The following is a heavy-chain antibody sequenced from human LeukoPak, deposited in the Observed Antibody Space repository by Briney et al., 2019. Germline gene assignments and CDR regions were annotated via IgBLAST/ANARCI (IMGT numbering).Heavy chain of an antibody. V-gene: IGHV1-69*05. J-gene: IGHJ5*02. CDR1: GGTFSSYA. Sequence: GASVKVSCKASGGTFSSYAISWVRQAPGQGLEWMGGIIPIFGTANYAQKFQGRVTITTDESTSTAYMELSSLRSEDTAVYYCARGLGYYFWSGYYNNWFDPWGQGTLVTVSS. CDR2: IIPIFGTA. D-gene: IGHD3-3*01. CDR3: ARGLGYYFWSGYYNNWFDP.